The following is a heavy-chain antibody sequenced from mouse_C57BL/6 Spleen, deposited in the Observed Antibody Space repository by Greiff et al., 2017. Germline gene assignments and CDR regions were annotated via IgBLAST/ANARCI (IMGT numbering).Heavy chain of an antibody. Sequence: VQLQQPGAELVRPGSSVKLSCKASGYTFTSYWMHWVKQRPIQGLEWIGNIDPSDSETHYNQKFKDKATLTVDKSSSTAYMQLSSLTSEDSAVYYCARGDYGSRYYYAMDYWGQGTSVTVSS. V-gene: IGHV1-52*01. CDR2: IDPSDSET. J-gene: IGHJ4*01. CDR1: GYTFTSYW. CDR3: ARGDYGSRYYYAMDY. D-gene: IGHD1-1*01.